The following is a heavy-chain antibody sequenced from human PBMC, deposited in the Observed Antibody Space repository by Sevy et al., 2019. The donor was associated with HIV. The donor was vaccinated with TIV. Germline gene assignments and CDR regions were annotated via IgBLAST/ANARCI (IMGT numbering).Heavy chain of an antibody. J-gene: IGHJ6*02. D-gene: IGHD1-7*01. CDR2: VYPNSGGT. V-gene: IGHV1-2*06. CDR3: ARDGGGGTTNSGMDV. Sequence: ASVKVSCKASGYTFTGDYLHWVRQAPGQGLEWMGRVYPNSGGTNYAQKFQGRVTMTRETSISTAYMELSSLRSDDTAVYYCARDGGGGTTNSGMDVWGQGTTVTVSS. CDR1: GYTFTGDY.